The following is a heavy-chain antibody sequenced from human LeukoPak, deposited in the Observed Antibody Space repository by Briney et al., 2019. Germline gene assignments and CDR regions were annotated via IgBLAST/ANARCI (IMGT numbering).Heavy chain of an antibody. CDR2: ISSSSKTI. V-gene: IGHV3-48*02. D-gene: IGHD6-19*01. CDR3: ARQAGVT. CDR1: GFTLNTYD. Sequence: GGSLRLSCVASGFTLNTYDMNWVRQAPGKGLEWISYISSSSKTIYYADSVKGRFTISRDNAKNSLYLQMNSLRDEDTAVYYCARQAGVTWGQGTLVTVSS. J-gene: IGHJ5*02.